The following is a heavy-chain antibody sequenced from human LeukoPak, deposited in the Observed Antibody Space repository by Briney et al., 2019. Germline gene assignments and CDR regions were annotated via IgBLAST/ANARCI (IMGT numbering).Heavy chain of an antibody. CDR3: ARDLNIAVAGPLDY. V-gene: IGHV3-21*01. CDR2: ISSSSSYI. Sequence: GGSLRLSCAASGFTFSSYSMNWVRQAPGKGLEWVSSISSSSSYIYYADSVKGRFTISRDNAKNSLYLQMNSLRAEDTAVYYCARDLNIAVAGPLDYWGQGTLVTVSS. CDR1: GFTFSSYS. J-gene: IGHJ4*02. D-gene: IGHD6-19*01.